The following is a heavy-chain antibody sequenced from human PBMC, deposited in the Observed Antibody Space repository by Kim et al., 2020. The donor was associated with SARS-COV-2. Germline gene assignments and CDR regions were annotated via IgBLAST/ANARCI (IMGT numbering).Heavy chain of an antibody. CDR3: ARVGYSSSSWGGYFDL. V-gene: IGHV3-21*01. D-gene: IGHD6-6*01. CDR1: GFTFSSYS. Sequence: GGSLRLSCAASGFTFSSYSMNWVRQAPGKGLEWVSSISSSSSYIYYADSVKGRFTISRDNAKNSLYLQMNSLRAEDTAVYYCARVGYSSSSWGGYFDLWGRGTLVTVSS. J-gene: IGHJ2*01. CDR2: ISSSSSYI.